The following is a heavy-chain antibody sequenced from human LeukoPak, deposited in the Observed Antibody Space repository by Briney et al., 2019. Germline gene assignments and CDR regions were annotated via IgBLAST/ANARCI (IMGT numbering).Heavy chain of an antibody. J-gene: IGHJ6*03. V-gene: IGHV4-34*01. CDR3: ARGRLRGVYYMDV. CDR2: VNESGGT. Sequence: SETLFLTCAVYIDSFSNYHWNWIRQTPAKGMEWIGEVNESGGTNYNPSLKSRVTISVDTSKNQFSLKLSSVTAADTAVYYCARGRLRGVYYMDVWGKGTTVTVSS. CDR1: IDSFSNYH.